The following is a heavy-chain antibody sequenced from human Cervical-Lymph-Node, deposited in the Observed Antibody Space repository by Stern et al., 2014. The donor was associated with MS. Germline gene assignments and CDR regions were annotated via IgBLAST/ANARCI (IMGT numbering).Heavy chain of an antibody. D-gene: IGHD7-27*01. J-gene: IGHJ4*02. Sequence: QVQLVQSGAEVKKPGASVKVSCKGTGYTFTSYHMHWVRQAPGQGLEWMGIINLSDGRTKYAQQLQGRVTLTRDTSANTVYMELSSLRSDDTTVYYCASDTTGEDYFDYWGQGALVTVSS. CDR1: GYTFTSYH. V-gene: IGHV1-46*01. CDR2: INLSDGRT. CDR3: ASDTTGEDYFDY.